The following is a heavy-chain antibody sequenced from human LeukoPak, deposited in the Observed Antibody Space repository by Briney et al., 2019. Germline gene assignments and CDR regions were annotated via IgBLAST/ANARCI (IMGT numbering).Heavy chain of an antibody. Sequence: PGGSLRLSCAASGFTFSSYGMHWVRQAPGKGLEWVAVISYDGSNKYYADSVKGRFTISRDNSKNTLYLQMNSLRAEDTAVHYCAKERFGGYSYGFDYWGQGTLVTVSS. J-gene: IGHJ4*02. CDR1: GFTFSSYG. D-gene: IGHD5-18*01. CDR3: AKERFGGYSYGFDY. V-gene: IGHV3-30*18. CDR2: ISYDGSNK.